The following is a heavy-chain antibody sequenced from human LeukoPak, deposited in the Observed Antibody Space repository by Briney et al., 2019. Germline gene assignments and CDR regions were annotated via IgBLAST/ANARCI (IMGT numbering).Heavy chain of an antibody. CDR2: ISSSSSYI. CDR1: GFTFSSYS. Sequence: PGGSLRLSRAAPGFTFSSYSMNWVRQAPGKGLEWVSSISSSSSYIYYADSVKGRFTISRDNAKNSLYLQMNSLRAEDTAVYYCARMGVELWSGYRASDSGYWGQGTLVTVSS. V-gene: IGHV3-21*01. J-gene: IGHJ4*02. CDR3: ARMGVELWSGYRASDSGY. D-gene: IGHD3-3*01.